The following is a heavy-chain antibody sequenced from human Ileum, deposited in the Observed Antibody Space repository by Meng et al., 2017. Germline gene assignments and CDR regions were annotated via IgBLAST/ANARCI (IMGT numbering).Heavy chain of an antibody. J-gene: IGHJ4*02. CDR2: VTRNSGNI. D-gene: IGHD2/OR15-2a*01. CDR1: GFTFNNYA. Sequence: EVQLLESGGGFVQPGGSLRLPFARSGFTFNNYAMGWVRQVPGKALEWVSSVTRNSGNIYYKDSVRGRFSISRDNSKDTVYLQMNSLRVEDTAVYYCAKYGREKYFYLDSWGQGTLVTVSS. CDR3: AKYGREKYFYLDS. V-gene: IGHV3-23*01.